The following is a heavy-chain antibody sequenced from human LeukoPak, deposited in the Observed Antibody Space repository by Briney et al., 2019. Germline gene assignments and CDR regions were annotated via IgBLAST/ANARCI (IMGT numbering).Heavy chain of an antibody. Sequence: GSLRLSCAASGFTFSSYAMSWVRQAPGKGLEWVSGISGSGGSTYYADSVKGRFTISRDNSKNTVYLQMNSLTSEDTAVYYCAKLLLETGGIGEEFDYWGQGTLVTVSS. CDR2: ISGSGGST. D-gene: IGHD1-26*01. J-gene: IGHJ4*02. V-gene: IGHV3-23*01. CDR3: AKLLLETGGIGEEFDY. CDR1: GFTFSSYA.